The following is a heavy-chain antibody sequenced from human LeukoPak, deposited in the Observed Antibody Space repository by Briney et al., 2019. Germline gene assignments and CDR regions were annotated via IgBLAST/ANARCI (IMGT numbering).Heavy chain of an antibody. CDR1: GGSISSDTYF. J-gene: IGHJ5*02. D-gene: IGHD6-19*01. CDR2: ISSSGRT. V-gene: IGHV4-61*02. CDR3: AKGAGPPWFDP. Sequence: PSQTLSLTCTVSGGSISSDTYFWSWIRQPAGKGLEWIGRISSSGRTDYNPSLKSRVTISVDTTKNQLSMKLGSVTAADTAVYYCAKGAGPPWFDPWGQGTLVTVSS.